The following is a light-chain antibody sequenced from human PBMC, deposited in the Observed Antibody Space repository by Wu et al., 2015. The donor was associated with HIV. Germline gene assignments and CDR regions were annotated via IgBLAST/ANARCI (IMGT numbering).Light chain of an antibody. CDR3: QQYGASPYT. CDR1: RTVSSSF. CDR2: HAA. Sequence: ENVLTQSPDTLSLSPGERATLSCRASRTVSSSFLAWYQHKPGQAPNLLIYHAATRATGVPDRFRGSMSGTDFTLTISELQPEDVAVYYCQQYGASPYTFGQGTRLDIK. V-gene: IGKV3-20*01. J-gene: IGKJ2*01.